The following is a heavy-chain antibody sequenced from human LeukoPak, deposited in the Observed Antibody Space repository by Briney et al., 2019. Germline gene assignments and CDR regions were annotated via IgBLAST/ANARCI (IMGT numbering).Heavy chain of an antibody. D-gene: IGHD3-10*01. J-gene: IGHJ4*02. CDR3: ASPYGSGSYSFDY. CDR1: GGTFSSYA. V-gene: IGHV1-69*01. Sequence: SVKVSCKASGGTFSSYAISWVRQAPGQGLEWMGGIIPIFGTANYAQKFQGRVTITADESTSTAYMELSSLRSEDTAVYYCASPYGSGSYSFDYWGQGTLVTVSS. CDR2: IIPIFGTA.